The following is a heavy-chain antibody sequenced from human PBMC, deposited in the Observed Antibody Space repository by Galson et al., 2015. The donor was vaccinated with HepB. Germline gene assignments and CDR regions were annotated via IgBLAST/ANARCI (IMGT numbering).Heavy chain of an antibody. V-gene: IGHV3-21*01. CDR3: ARDGGAGDTAMVNLDAFDI. J-gene: IGHJ3*02. D-gene: IGHD5-18*01. CDR2: ISSSSSYI. Sequence: SLRLSCAASGFTFSSYSMNWVRQAPGKGLEWVSSISSSSSYIYYADSVKGRFTISRDNAKNSLYLQMNSLRAEDTAVYYCARDGGAGDTAMVNLDAFDIWGQGTMVTVSS. CDR1: GFTFSSYS.